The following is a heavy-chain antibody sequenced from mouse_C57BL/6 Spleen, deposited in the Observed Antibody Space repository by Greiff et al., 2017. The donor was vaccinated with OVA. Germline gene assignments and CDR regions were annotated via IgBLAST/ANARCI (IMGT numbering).Heavy chain of an antibody. CDR3: ARERMYGNGIHYAMDY. J-gene: IGHJ4*01. CDR2: IFPGSGST. Sequence: QVQLQQSGPELVKPGASVKISCKASGYTFTDYYINWVKQRPGQGLEWIGWIFPGSGSTYYNEKFKGKATLTVDKSSSTAYMLLSSLTSEDSAVYFCARERMYGNGIHYAMDYWGQGTSVTVSS. V-gene: IGHV1-75*01. D-gene: IGHD2-10*02. CDR1: GYTFTDYY.